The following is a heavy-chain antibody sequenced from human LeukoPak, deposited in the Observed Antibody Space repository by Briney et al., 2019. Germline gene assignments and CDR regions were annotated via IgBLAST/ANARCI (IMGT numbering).Heavy chain of an antibody. J-gene: IGHJ4*02. CDR2: IYSGGST. D-gene: IGHD3-10*01. Sequence: PGGSLRLSCAVSGFTFSDYYMNWIRQAPGKGLEWVSVIYSGGSTYYADSVKGRFTISRDNSKNTLYLQMNSLNSEDTAVYYCAKGGVFYYDSGLDYWGQGTLVTVSS. V-gene: IGHV3-66*02. CDR3: AKGGVFYYDSGLDY. CDR1: GFTFSDYY.